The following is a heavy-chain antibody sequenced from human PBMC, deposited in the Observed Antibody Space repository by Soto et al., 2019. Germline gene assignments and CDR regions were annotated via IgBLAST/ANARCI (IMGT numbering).Heavy chain of an antibody. CDR1: GGTFSINA. Sequence: GASVKVSCTASGGTFSINAISWVRQAPGQRLEWMGGIIPIFGTANYAQKFQGRVTITADESTSTAYMELSSLRSEDTAVYYCATSPVAYYDSSGYYPVYYFDYWGQGTLVTVSS. J-gene: IGHJ4*02. V-gene: IGHV1-69*13. CDR3: ATSPVAYYDSSGYYPVYYFDY. CDR2: IIPIFGTA. D-gene: IGHD3-22*01.